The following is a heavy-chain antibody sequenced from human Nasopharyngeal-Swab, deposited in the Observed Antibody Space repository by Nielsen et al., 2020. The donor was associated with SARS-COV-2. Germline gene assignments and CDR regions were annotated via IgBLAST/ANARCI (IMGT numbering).Heavy chain of an antibody. Sequence: GGSLRLSCAASGFTFDDYAMHWVRQAPGKGLEWVSGISWNSGSIGYADSVKGRFTISRDNAKNSLYLQMNSLRAEDTALYYCAKDNLPIAVALGIWGQGTLVTVSS. CDR3: AKDNLPIAVALGI. CDR1: GFTFDDYA. J-gene: IGHJ4*02. D-gene: IGHD6-19*01. CDR2: ISWNSGSI. V-gene: IGHV3-9*01.